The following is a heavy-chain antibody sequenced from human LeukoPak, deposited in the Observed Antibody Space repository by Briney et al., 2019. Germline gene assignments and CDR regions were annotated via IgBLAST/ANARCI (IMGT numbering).Heavy chain of an antibody. V-gene: IGHV3-48*01. Sequence: GGSLRLSCAASGFTFSSYSMNWVRQAPGKGLEWVSYISSSSSTIYYEGSVKGRFTISRDNAKNSLYLQMNSLRAEDTAVYYCARDSCSSTSCYSQYYYYGMDVWGQGTTVTVSS. D-gene: IGHD2-2*01. CDR3: ARDSCSSTSCYSQYYYYGMDV. CDR2: ISSSSSTI. CDR1: GFTFSSYS. J-gene: IGHJ6*02.